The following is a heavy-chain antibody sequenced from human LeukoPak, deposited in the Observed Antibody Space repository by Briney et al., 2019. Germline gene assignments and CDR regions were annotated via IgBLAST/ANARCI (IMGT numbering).Heavy chain of an antibody. D-gene: IGHD2-21*02. J-gene: IGHJ5*02. Sequence: PSGTLSHTRTVSGGSNRSGGYYWSWLRQHPGEGLEWIGYFYYSGNTYYNQSLKSRVTISVNTSKNQHSLKLSSATAADTAVYYCASGMDSVVVTATPNLFDPWSQGTLVTVSS. V-gene: IGHV4-31*03. CDR1: GGSNRSGGYY. CDR2: FYYSGNT. CDR3: ASGMDSVVVTATPNLFDP.